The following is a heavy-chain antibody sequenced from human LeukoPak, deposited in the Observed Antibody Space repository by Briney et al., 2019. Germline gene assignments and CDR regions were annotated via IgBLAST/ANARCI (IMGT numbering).Heavy chain of an antibody. CDR3: ARSSLYGSGSYHNDY. J-gene: IGHJ4*02. D-gene: IGHD3-10*01. CDR1: GYTFTGYY. Sequence: GASGKVSCKASGYTFTGYYMHWVRQAPGQGLEWMGRINPNSGGTNYAQKFQGRVTMTRDTSISTAYMELSRLRSDDTAVYYCARSSLYGSGSYHNDYWGQGTLVTVSS. V-gene: IGHV1-2*06. CDR2: INPNSGGT.